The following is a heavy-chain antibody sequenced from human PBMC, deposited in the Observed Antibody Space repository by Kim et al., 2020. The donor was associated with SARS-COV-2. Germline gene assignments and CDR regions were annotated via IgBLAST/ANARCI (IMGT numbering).Heavy chain of an antibody. D-gene: IGHD3-10*01. CDR2: IYYSGST. J-gene: IGHJ4*02. CDR3: ARVLIYGSGSSTFDY. Sequence: SETLSLTCTVSGGSVSSGSYYWSWIRQLPGKGLEWIGYIYYSGSTNYNPSLKSRVTISVDTSKNQFSLKLSSVTAADTAVYYCARVLIYGSGSSTFDYWGQGTLVTVSS. V-gene: IGHV4-61*01. CDR1: GGSVSSGSYY.